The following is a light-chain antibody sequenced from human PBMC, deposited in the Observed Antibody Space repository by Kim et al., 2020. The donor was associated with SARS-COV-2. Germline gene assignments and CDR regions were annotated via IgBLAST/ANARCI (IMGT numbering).Light chain of an antibody. CDR2: EDT. J-gene: IGLJ3*02. V-gene: IGLV3-1*01. CDR3: QAWDNNIVL. CDR1: RLVDNV. Sequence: VPPGQTASIPCSGVRLVDNVFPWYQQRPGQSPLLVIHEDTKRPSGIPARFSGSNSGDTATLTISGTQAMDEADYYCQAWDNNIVLFGGGTQLTVL.